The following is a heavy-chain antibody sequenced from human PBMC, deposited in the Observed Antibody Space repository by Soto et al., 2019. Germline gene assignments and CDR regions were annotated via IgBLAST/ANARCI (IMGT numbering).Heavy chain of an antibody. CDR3: ARDDRTGTAVLHY. V-gene: IGHV3-11*01. CDR2: IGHSGTTI. J-gene: IGHJ4*03. CDR1: GFTFSGYY. D-gene: IGHD1-1*01. Sequence: QVQLVESGGGLVKPGGSLRLSCAASGFTFSGYYMSWIRQAPGKGLEWVSYIGHSGTTIYYADSVKGRFTISRDNAKNALYLQMNSLRAEDTALYYCARDDRTGTAVLHYWGKGTLVTVSS.